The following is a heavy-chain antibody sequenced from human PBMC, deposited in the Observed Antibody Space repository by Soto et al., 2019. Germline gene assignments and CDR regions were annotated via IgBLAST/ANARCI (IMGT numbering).Heavy chain of an antibody. Sequence: SETLSLTCTVSGASVSSGSYHWSWIRQPPGQGLEWIGYIYYIGTTNYNPSLKSRVTRSVDTSKNQCPLKLNSVTAADTAVYYCARGDYYDSSGSVWGQGTTVTVSS. J-gene: IGHJ6*02. V-gene: IGHV4-61*01. CDR1: GASVSSGSYH. CDR3: ARGDYYDSSGSV. CDR2: IYYIGTT. D-gene: IGHD3-22*01.